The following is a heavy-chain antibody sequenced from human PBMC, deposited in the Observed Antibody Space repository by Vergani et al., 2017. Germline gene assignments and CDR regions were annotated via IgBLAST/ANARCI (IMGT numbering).Heavy chain of an antibody. V-gene: IGHV4-34*01. D-gene: IGHD2-15*01. CDR3: ARGDCSGGSCYPFDY. Sequence: QVQLQQWRAGLLKPSETLSLTCAVYGGSFSGYYWSWIRQPPGKGLEWIGEINHSGSTNYNPSLKSRVTISVDTSKNQFSLKLSSVTAADTAVYYCARGDCSGGSCYPFDYWGQGTLVTVSS. CDR1: GGSFSGYY. CDR2: INHSGST. J-gene: IGHJ4*02.